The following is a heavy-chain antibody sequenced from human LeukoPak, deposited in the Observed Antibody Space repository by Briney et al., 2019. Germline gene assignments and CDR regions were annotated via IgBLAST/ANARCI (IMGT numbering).Heavy chain of an antibody. CDR1: GGSFSGYY. D-gene: IGHD3-3*01. J-gene: IGHJ4*02. Sequence: SETLSLACAVYGGSFSGYYWSWIRQPPGKGLEWIGEINHSGSTNYNPSLKSRVTISVDTSKNQFSLKLSSVTAADTAVYYCARGLAYYDLQYYFDYWGQGTLVTVSS. V-gene: IGHV4-34*01. CDR2: INHSGST. CDR3: ARGLAYYDLQYYFDY.